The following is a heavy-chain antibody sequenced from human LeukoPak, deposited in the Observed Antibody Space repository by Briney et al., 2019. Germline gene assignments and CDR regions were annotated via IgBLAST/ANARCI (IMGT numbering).Heavy chain of an antibody. D-gene: IGHD3-22*01. CDR3: ARVDYYDSSGTNWLDP. CDR2: MNPNSGNT. Sequence: ASVKVSCKASGYTFTSYDINWVRQATGQGLEWMGWMNPNSGNTGYAQKFQGRVTITRNTSISTAYMELSSLRSGDTAVYYCARVDYYDSSGTNWLDPWGQGTLVTVSS. CDR1: GYTFTSYD. V-gene: IGHV1-8*03. J-gene: IGHJ5*02.